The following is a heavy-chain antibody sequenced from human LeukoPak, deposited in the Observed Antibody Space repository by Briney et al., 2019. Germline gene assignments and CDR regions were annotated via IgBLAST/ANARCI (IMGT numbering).Heavy chain of an antibody. J-gene: IGHJ5*02. V-gene: IGHV4-34*01. CDR1: GGSFSGYY. Sequence: PSETLSLTCAVYGGSFSGYYWSWIRQPPGKGLEWIGEISHSGSTNYNPSLKSRVTISVDTSKNQFSLKLSSVTAADTAVYYCARGLSSSWGQGTLVTVSS. CDR2: ISHSGST. CDR3: ARGLSSS.